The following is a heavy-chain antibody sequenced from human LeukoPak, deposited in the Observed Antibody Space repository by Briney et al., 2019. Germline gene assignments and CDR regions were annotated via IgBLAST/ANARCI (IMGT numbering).Heavy chain of an antibody. V-gene: IGHV4-39*01. D-gene: IGHD6-13*01. Sequence: PSETLSLTCTVSGGSISSSSYYWGWIRKPPGKGLEWIVSIYYSGSTYYNPSLKSRVTISVDTSKNQFSLKLSSVTAAYTAVYYCARRIPVGQQLVRPWWTSSWFDHWGQGTLVTVSS. J-gene: IGHJ5*02. CDR1: GGSISSSSYY. CDR2: IYYSGST. CDR3: ARRIPVGQQLVRPWWTSSWFDH.